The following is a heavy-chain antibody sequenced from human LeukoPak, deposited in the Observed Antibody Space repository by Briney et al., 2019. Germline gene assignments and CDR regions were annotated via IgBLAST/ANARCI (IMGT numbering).Heavy chain of an antibody. J-gene: IGHJ6*03. D-gene: IGHD4-17*01. V-gene: IGHV3-23*01. CDR1: GFTFSTYA. CDR3: AKAEKRTSLTTVTRGYMDV. Sequence: HPGGSLRLSCAASGFTFSTYALSWVRQAPGKGLEWVSSIVGSGGSTFYADSVKGRFSISRDNSKNTLYLQMNSLRAEDTAVYYCAKAEKRTSLTTVTRGYMDVWGKGTTVTVSS. CDR2: IVGSGGST.